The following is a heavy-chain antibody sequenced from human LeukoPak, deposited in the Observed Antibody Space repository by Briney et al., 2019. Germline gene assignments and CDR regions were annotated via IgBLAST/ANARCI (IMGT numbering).Heavy chain of an antibody. CDR1: GYTFTSYG. CDR3: ARDLPYSNSWESIDY. J-gene: IGHJ4*02. D-gene: IGHD6-13*01. CDR2: VSSYNGNT. V-gene: IGHV1-18*01. Sequence: GASVKVSCKASGYTFTSYGITWLRQAPGQGLEWMGWVSSYNGNTNHAQKLQGRVTMTTDTSTSTAYMELRSLRSDDTAVYYCARDLPYSNSWESIDYWGQGTLVTVSS.